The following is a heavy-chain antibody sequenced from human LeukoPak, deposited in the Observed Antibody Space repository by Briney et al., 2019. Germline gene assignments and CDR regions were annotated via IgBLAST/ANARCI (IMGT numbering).Heavy chain of an antibody. J-gene: IGHJ4*02. D-gene: IGHD6-19*01. CDR2: IIPIFGTA. CDR1: GGTFSSYA. V-gene: IGHV1-69*13. Sequence: SVKVSCKASGGTFSSYAISWVRQAPGQGLEWMGGIIPIFGTANYAQKFQGRVTITADESTSTAYMELSSLRSEDTAVYYCASPDSSGWYYFDYWGQGTLVTVSS. CDR3: ASPDSSGWYYFDY.